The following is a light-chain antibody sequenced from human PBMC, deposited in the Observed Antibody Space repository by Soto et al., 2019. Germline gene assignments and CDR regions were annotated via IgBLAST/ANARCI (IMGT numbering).Light chain of an antibody. V-gene: IGLV2-14*01. CDR1: SSDVGGYNY. CDR2: DVS. Sequence: QSALTQPASVSGSPGQSITISCTGTSSDVGGYNYVSWYQQYPGKAPKLIIYDVSNRPSGVSNRFSGSKSGNTASLTISGLQAEDEADYCCSSYTSTDTVVFGGGTQLTVL. J-gene: IGLJ7*01. CDR3: SSYTSTDTVV.